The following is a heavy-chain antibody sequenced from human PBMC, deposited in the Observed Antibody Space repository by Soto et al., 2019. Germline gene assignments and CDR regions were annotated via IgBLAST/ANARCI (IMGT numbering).Heavy chain of an antibody. D-gene: IGHD3-16*01. V-gene: IGHV3-53*04. Sequence: GGSLRLSCAASGFTVSSNYMSWVRQAPGKGLEWVSVIYSGGSTYYADSVKGRFTISRHNSKNTLYLQMNSLRAEDTAVYYCAREGEDQQYAFDIWGQGTMVTVSS. CDR1: GFTVSSNY. J-gene: IGHJ3*02. CDR2: IYSGGST. CDR3: AREGEDQQYAFDI.